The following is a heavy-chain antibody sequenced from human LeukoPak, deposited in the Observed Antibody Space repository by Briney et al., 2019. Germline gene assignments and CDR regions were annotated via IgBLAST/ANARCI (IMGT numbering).Heavy chain of an antibody. V-gene: IGHV3-30*03. CDR3: SGSRPTFGAFEI. CDR2: ISYDGDNK. CDR1: GFTFRSYG. Sequence: GGSLRLSCADSGFTFRSYGMHWVRQAPGKGLEWVAVISYDGDNKYYADSVKGRFTISRDNSKNTLYLQMNSLRVEDTAVYYCSGSRPTFGAFEIWGQGTMVTVSS. D-gene: IGHD2-15*01. J-gene: IGHJ3*02.